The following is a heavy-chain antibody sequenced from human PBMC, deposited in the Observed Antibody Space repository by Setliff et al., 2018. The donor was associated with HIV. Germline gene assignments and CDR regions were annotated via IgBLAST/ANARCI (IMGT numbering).Heavy chain of an antibody. CDR1: GYTFTSCF. CDR2: INPSEGTT. CDR3: ARGYGAFDI. J-gene: IGHJ3*02. V-gene: IGHV1-46*01. Sequence: ASVKVSCKASGYTFTSCFMHWVRQAPGQGLEYIGIINPSEGTTAYVERFQGGVSMTSDTSTSTVYMEMSNLRSEDTAIYYCARGYGAFDIWGQGTMVTVSS. D-gene: IGHD4-17*01.